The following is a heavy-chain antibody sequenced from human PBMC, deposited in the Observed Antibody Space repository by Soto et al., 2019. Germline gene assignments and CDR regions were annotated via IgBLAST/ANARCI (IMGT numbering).Heavy chain of an antibody. CDR1: GGAMSSSNW. Sequence: SETLSLTCTVSGGAMSSSNWWNWVRQAPGKGLEWIGETHQSGRTNYNPSLKSRVTISVDTSKNQFSLKLSSVTAADTAVYYCALAAAGTGEFDYWGQGTLVTVSS. V-gene: IGHV4-4*02. CDR3: ALAAAGTGEFDY. J-gene: IGHJ4*02. D-gene: IGHD6-13*01. CDR2: THQSGRT.